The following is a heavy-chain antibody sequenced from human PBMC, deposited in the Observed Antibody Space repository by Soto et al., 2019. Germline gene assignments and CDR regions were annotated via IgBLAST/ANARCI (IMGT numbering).Heavy chain of an antibody. CDR2: ISSSSSTI. CDR1: GFTFSSYS. D-gene: IGHD3-22*01. J-gene: IGHJ6*02. Sequence: PGGSLSLSCAASGFTFSSYSMNWVRQAPGKGLEWVSYISSSSSTIYYADSVKGRFTISRDNAKNSLYLQMNSLRDEDTAVYYCARDLSDYDSSGYYYVGRIYYYGMDVWGQGTTVTVSS. CDR3: ARDLSDYDSSGYYYVGRIYYYGMDV. V-gene: IGHV3-48*02.